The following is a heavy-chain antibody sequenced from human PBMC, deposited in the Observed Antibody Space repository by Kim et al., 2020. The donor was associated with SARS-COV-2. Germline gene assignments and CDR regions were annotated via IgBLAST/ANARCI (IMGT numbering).Heavy chain of an antibody. V-gene: IGHV7-4-1*02. CDR2: INTNTGNP. CDR3: ARFVVVPAAIGDDYGMDV. J-gene: IGHJ6*02. D-gene: IGHD2-2*02. Sequence: ASVKVSCKASGYTFTSYAMNWVRQAPGQGLEWMGWINTNTGNPTYAQGFTGRFVFSLDTSVSTAYLQISSLKAEDTAVYYCARFVVVPAAIGDDYGMDVWGQGTTVTVSS. CDR1: GYTFTSYA.